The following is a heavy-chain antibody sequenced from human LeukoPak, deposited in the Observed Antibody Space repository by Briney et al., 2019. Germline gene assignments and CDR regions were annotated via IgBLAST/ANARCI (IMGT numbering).Heavy chain of an antibody. V-gene: IGHV4-4*02. J-gene: IGHJ4*02. CDR1: GGSISSSNW. D-gene: IGHD6-19*01. Sequence: SETLSLTCAVSGGSISSSNWWSWVRQPPGKGLEWIGEIYHSGSTNYNPSLKSRVTISVDTSKNQFSLKLSSVTAADTAVYYCARMSKAIAVAGTIDYWGQGTLVTVSS. CDR3: ARMSKAIAVAGTIDY. CDR2: IYHSGST.